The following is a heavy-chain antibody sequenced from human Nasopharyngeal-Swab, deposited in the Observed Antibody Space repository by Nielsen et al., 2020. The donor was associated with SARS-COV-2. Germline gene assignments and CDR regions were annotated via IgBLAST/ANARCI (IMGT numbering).Heavy chain of an antibody. V-gene: IGHV3-11*04. CDR3: ARDPSSIAARPDYYYGMDV. J-gene: IGHJ6*02. CDR1: GFTFGDYY. D-gene: IGHD6-6*01. Sequence: GESLKISCAASGFTFGDYYMSWIRQAPGKGLEWVSYISSSGSTIYYADSVKGRFTISRDNAKNSLYLQMNSLRAEDTAVYYCARDPSSIAARPDYYYGMDVWGQGTTVTVSS. CDR2: ISSSGSTI.